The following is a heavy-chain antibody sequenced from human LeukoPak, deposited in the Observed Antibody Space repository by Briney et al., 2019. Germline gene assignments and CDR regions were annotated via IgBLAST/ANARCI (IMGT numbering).Heavy chain of an antibody. V-gene: IGHV3-23*01. CDR3: AKDRNSSSWYGDNWFDP. CDR2: ISGSGGST. J-gene: IGHJ5*02. Sequence: QPGGSLRLSCAASGFTFSSYAMSWVRQAPGKGLEWVSAISGSGGSTYYADSVKGRFTISRDNSKNTLYLQMNSLRAEDTAVYYCAKDRNSSSWYGDNWFDPWGQGTLVTVSS. D-gene: IGHD6-13*01. CDR1: GFTFSSYA.